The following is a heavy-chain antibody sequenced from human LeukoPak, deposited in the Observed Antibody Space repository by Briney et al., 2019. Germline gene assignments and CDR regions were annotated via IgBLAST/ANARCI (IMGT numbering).Heavy chain of an antibody. CDR2: IYYSGST. D-gene: IGHD6-13*01. CDR3: ARYSSTFRGDAFDI. V-gene: IGHV4-30-4*01. J-gene: IGHJ3*02. Sequence: SQTLSLTCTVSGGSISSGDYYWSWIRQPPGKGLEWIGYIYYSGSTYYNPSLKSRVTISLYTSKNQFSLKLSSVTAADTAAYYCARYSSTFRGDAFDIWGQGTMVTVSS. CDR1: GGSISSGDYY.